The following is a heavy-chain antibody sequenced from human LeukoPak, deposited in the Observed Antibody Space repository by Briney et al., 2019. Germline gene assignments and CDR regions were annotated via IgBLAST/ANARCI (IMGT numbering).Heavy chain of an antibody. Sequence: PSETLSLTCTVSGGSISSGNYYYSWIRQPAGKGLEWLGRIYTSGTTDYNPSLKSRVTISVDTSKNQFSLKLSSVTAADTAVYYCARRSRLGYCSSTSCWTGLYYYYYMDVWGKGTTVTISS. CDR1: GGSISSGNYY. J-gene: IGHJ6*03. D-gene: IGHD2-2*01. CDR3: ARRSRLGYCSSTSCWTGLYYYYYMDV. V-gene: IGHV4-61*02. CDR2: IYTSGTT.